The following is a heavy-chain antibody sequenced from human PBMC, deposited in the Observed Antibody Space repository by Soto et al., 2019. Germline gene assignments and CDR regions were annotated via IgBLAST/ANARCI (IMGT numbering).Heavy chain of an antibody. Sequence: SETLSLTCTVSGGSISSSSYYWGWIRQPPGKGLEWIGSIYYSGSTYYNPSHKIRVTISVDTSKNQFSLKLSSVTAADTAVYYCARTNDSSGYYDYWGQGTLVTVSS. CDR3: ARTNDSSGYYDY. J-gene: IGHJ4*02. V-gene: IGHV4-39*01. CDR1: GGSISSSSYY. CDR2: IYYSGST. D-gene: IGHD3-22*01.